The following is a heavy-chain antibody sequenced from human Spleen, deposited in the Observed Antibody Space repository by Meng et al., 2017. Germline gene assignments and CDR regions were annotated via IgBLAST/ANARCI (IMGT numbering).Heavy chain of an antibody. CDR3: AKGVLEWSLFDGYFDY. Sequence: QVQLVESGGGVVQPGRSLSISCAASGFTFSSYAMHWVRQAPGKGLEWVAVIPYDGSHKFYADSVKGRFTISRDSSKNTLYLQMNSLRPEDTAVYYCAKGVLEWSLFDGYFDYWGQGILVTVSS. J-gene: IGHJ4*02. D-gene: IGHD3-3*01. CDR1: GFTFSSYA. CDR2: IPYDGSHK. V-gene: IGHV3-30*04.